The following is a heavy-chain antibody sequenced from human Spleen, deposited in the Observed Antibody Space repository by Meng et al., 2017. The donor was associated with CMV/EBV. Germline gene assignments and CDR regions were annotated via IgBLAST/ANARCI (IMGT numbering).Heavy chain of an antibody. CDR1: GFTFSNAW. CDR2: IKSKTDGGTT. J-gene: IGHJ4*02. CDR3: TTDTITIFGVVISEGDY. Sequence: GGSLRLSCTASGFTFSNAWMSWVRQAPGKGLEWVGRIKSKTDGGTTDYAAPVKGRFTISRDDSKNTLYLQMNSLKTEDTAVYYCTTDTITIFGVVISEGDYWGQGTLVTVSS. D-gene: IGHD3-3*01. V-gene: IGHV3-15*01.